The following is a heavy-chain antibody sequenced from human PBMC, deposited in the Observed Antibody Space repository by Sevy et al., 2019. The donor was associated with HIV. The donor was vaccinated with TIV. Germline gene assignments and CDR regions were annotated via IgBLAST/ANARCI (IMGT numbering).Heavy chain of an antibody. Sequence: GWSLRLSCAASGFTFSSHSMNWVRQAPGKGLEWVASISSTSSYIYHADSVKGRFTVSRDNAKNSLFLQMNNLRVDDTAVYYCAREAQVVGVDLDFWGQGTLVTVSS. CDR2: ISSTSSYI. V-gene: IGHV3-21*01. J-gene: IGHJ4*02. CDR3: AREAQVVGVDLDF. D-gene: IGHD1-26*01. CDR1: GFTFSSHS.